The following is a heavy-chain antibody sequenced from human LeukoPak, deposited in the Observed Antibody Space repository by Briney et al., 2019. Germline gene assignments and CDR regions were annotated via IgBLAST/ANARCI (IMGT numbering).Heavy chain of an antibody. CDR1: GWSFSGYH. Sequence: SETLSLTCAVYGWSFSGYHWSWIRQPPGKGLEWIGEINHSGSTNYNPSLKSRVTISVDTSKNQFSLKLTYVTAADTAVYSWARGGARIIMIVVAMELDYWGQGILVTVSS. CDR3: ARGGARIIMIVVAMELDY. CDR2: INHSGST. V-gene: IGHV4-34*01. J-gene: IGHJ4*02. D-gene: IGHD3-22*01.